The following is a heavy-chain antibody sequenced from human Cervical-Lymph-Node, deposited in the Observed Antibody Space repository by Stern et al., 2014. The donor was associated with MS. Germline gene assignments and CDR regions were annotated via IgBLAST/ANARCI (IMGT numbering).Heavy chain of an antibody. CDR3: VRGGSWTFDD. Sequence: EMQLVESGGGLVQPGGSLRLSCAASGFTFRNSWMAWVRQAPGKGLEWVANIKPDGSDKSHVDSVKGRFTISRDNSKNSLYLQMNNLRVEDTAVYYCVRGGSWTFDDWGQGTLVTVSS. CDR2: IKPDGSDK. V-gene: IGHV3-7*01. D-gene: IGHD6-13*01. CDR1: GFTFRNSW. J-gene: IGHJ4*02.